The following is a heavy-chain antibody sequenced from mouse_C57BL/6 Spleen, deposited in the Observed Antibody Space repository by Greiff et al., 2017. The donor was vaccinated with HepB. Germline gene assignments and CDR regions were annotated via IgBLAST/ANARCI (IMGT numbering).Heavy chain of an antibody. CDR3: ARHADTTVKIYYAMDY. CDR1: GFSLTSYG. D-gene: IGHD1-1*01. Sequence: VMLVESGPGLVAPSQSLSITCTVSGFSLTSYGVHWVRQPPGKGLEWLVVIWSDGSTTYNSALKSRLSISKDNSKSQVFLKMNSLQTDDTAMYYCARHADTTVKIYYAMDYWGQGTSVTVSS. CDR2: IWSDGST. V-gene: IGHV2-6-1*01. J-gene: IGHJ4*01.